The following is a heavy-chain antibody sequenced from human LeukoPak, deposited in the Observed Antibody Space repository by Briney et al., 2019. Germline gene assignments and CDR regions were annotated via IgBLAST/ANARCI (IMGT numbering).Heavy chain of an antibody. V-gene: IGHV3-43D*03. CDR1: GFTFDDYA. CDR2: ISWDGGST. CDR3: AKDLAPGVRGTKGGAFDI. D-gene: IGHD3-10*01. J-gene: IGHJ3*02. Sequence: GGSLRLSCAASGFTFDDYAMHWVRQAPGKGLEWVSLISWDGGSTYYADSVKGRFTISRDNSKNSLYLQMNSLRAEDTALYYCAKDLAPGVRGTKGGAFDIWGQGTVVTVSS.